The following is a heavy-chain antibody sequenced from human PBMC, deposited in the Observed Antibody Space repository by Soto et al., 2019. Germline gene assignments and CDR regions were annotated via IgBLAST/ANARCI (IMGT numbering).Heavy chain of an antibody. D-gene: IGHD4-4*01. Sequence: SETLSLTCTVSGGSISSSSYYWGWFRQPPGKGLEWIGSIYHSGSTYYNPSLKSRVTISVDTSKNQFSLKLSSVTAADTAVYYCLTTGYAFDIWGQGTMVTVSS. CDR1: GGSISSSSYY. CDR3: LTTGYAFDI. CDR2: IYHSGST. V-gene: IGHV4-39*01. J-gene: IGHJ3*02.